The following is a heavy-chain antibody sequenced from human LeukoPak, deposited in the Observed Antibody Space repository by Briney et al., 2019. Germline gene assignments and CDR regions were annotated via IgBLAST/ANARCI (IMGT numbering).Heavy chain of an antibody. Sequence: GGSLRLSCAASGFTFSSYAMHWVRQAPGKGLEWVAVISYDGSNKYYADSVKGRFTISRDNAKNSLYLQMNSLRAEDTALYYCAKGERFLEWLPQGYFDYWGQGTLVTVSS. CDR1: GFTFSSYA. D-gene: IGHD3-3*01. CDR2: ISYDGSNK. CDR3: AKGERFLEWLPQGYFDY. J-gene: IGHJ4*02. V-gene: IGHV3-30-3*01.